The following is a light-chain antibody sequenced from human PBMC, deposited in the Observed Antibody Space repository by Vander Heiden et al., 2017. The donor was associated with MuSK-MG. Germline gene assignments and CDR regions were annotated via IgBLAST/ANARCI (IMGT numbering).Light chain of an antibody. V-gene: IGKV1-6*01. CDR2: GAS. CDR1: QGIRND. J-gene: IGKJ5*01. CDR3: LQDYDFPIT. Sequence: AVQMTQSPSSLSASVGDRVTITCRASQGIRNDLGWYQQKPGKAPKLLIFGASGLQSGVPPRFSGSGFGTDFTLTISSLQPEDFATYYCLQDYDFPITFGQGTRLEIK.